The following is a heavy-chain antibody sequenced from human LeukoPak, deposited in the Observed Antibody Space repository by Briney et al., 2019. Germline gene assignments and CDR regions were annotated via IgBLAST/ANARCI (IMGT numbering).Heavy chain of an antibody. V-gene: IGHV4-59*08. CDR3: ARLILGSVAAFDI. CDR2: IYYSGST. Sequence: SETLSLTCTVSGCSISSYYWSWIRQPPGKGLEWIGYIYYSGSTNYNPSLKSRVTISVDTSKNQFSLKLSSVTAADTAVYYCARLILGSVAAFDIWGQGTMVTVSS. CDR1: GCSISSYY. J-gene: IGHJ3*02. D-gene: IGHD4-23*01.